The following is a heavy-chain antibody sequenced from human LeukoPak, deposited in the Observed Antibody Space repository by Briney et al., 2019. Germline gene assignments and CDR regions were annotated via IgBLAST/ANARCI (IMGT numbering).Heavy chain of an antibody. CDR1: GGSISSGGYS. CDR2: IYHSGST. Sequence: SETLSLTCAVSGGSISSGGYSWSWIRQPPGKGLEWIGYIYHSGSTYYNSSVKSRVTISIDRSKNQFSLKLSSVTAADTAVYYCARGRPGARFGWFDPWGQGTLVTVSS. J-gene: IGHJ5*02. D-gene: IGHD3-10*01. CDR3: ARGRPGARFGWFDP. V-gene: IGHV4-30-2*01.